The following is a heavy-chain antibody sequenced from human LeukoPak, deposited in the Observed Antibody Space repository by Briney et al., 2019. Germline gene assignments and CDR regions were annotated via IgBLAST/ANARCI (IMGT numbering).Heavy chain of an antibody. CDR2: IYTSGST. CDR3: ASSGSYYDLFDY. D-gene: IGHD1-26*01. V-gene: IGHV4-4*07. Sequence: SETLSLTCTGSGGSISSYYWSWIRQPAGKGLEWIGRIYTSGSTNYNPSLKSRVTMSVDTSKNQFSLKLSSVTAADTAVYYCASSGSYYDLFDYWGQGTLVTVSS. CDR1: GGSISSYY. J-gene: IGHJ4*02.